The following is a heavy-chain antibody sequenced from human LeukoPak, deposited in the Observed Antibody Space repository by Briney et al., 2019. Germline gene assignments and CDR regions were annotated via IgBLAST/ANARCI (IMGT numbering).Heavy chain of an antibody. CDR1: GFTFSSYW. Sequence: GGSLRLSCAASGFTFSSYWMSWVRQAPGKGLEWVANIKQDGSEKYYVDSVKGRFTISRDNAKNSLYLQMNSLRAEDTAVYYCAADPNLLPWLLGPDAFDIWGQGTMVTVSS. CDR3: AADPNLLPWLLGPDAFDI. CDR2: IKQDGSEK. V-gene: IGHV3-7*01. D-gene: IGHD3-22*01. J-gene: IGHJ3*02.